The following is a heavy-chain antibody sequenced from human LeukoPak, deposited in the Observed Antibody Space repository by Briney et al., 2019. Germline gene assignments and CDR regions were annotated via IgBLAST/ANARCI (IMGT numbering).Heavy chain of an antibody. D-gene: IGHD3-10*01. CDR3: ARGLWFGDENPPYFDY. Sequence: SETLSLTCTVSGGSVSSSSYYWGWIRQPPGKGLEWIGSMSYSGSTYYNPSLKSRVTTSVDTSKNQFSLKLTSVTAADTAVYYCARGLWFGDENPPYFDYWGQGALVTVSS. V-gene: IGHV4-39*07. CDR1: GGSVSSSSYY. CDR2: MSYSGST. J-gene: IGHJ4*02.